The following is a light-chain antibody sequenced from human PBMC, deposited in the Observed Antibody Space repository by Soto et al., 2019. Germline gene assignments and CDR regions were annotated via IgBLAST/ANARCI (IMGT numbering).Light chain of an antibody. Sequence: QSALTQPPSASGSPGQSVTISCTGTSSDVGGYNYVSWYQQHPGKAPKLMIYEVSKRPSGVPDRFSGSKSGNTASLTVSGLQAEDEAGYYCSSYARVLHVVFGGGTTLTVL. CDR3: SSYARVLHVV. J-gene: IGLJ2*01. CDR1: SSDVGGYNY. V-gene: IGLV2-8*01. CDR2: EVS.